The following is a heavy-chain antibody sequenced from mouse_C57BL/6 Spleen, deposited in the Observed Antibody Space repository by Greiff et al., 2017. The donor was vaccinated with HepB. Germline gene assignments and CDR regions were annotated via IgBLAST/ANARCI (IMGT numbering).Heavy chain of an antibody. J-gene: IGHJ1*03. CDR3: ARDPNYYGSSFWYFDV. CDR1: GYSITSGYY. Sequence: EVKLQESGPGLVKPSQSLSLTCSVTGYSITSGYYWNWIRQFPGNKLEWMGYISYDGSNNYNPSLKNRISITRDTSKNQFCLKLNSVTTEDTATYYCARDPNYYGSSFWYFDVWGTGTTVTVSS. D-gene: IGHD1-1*01. CDR2: ISYDGSN. V-gene: IGHV3-6*01.